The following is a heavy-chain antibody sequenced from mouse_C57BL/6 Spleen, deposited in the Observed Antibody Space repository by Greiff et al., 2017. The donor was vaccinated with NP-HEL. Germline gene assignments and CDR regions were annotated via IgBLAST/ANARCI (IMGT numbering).Heavy chain of an antibody. D-gene: IGHD1-1*01. V-gene: IGHV1-80*01. CDR1: GYAFSSYW. Sequence: QVQLQQSGAELVKPGASVKISCKASGYAFSSYWMNWVKQRPGKGLEWIGQIYPGDGDTNYNGKFKGKATLTADKSSSTAYMQLSSLTSEDSAVYFCARSVTVVATKWYFDVWGTGTTVTVSS. CDR3: ARSVTVVATKWYFDV. J-gene: IGHJ1*03. CDR2: IYPGDGDT.